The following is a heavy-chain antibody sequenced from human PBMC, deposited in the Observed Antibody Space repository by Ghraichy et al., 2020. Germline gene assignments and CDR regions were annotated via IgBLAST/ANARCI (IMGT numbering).Heavy chain of an antibody. J-gene: IGHJ5*02. CDR3: ARRKWFDP. V-gene: IGHV4-34*01. CDR2: INHSGST. CDR1: GGSFSGYY. Sequence: SETLSLTCAVYGGSFSGYYWSWIRQPPGKGLEWIGEINHSGSTNYNPSLKSRVTISVDTSKNQFSLKLSSVTAADTAVYYCARRKWFDPWGQGTLVTVSS.